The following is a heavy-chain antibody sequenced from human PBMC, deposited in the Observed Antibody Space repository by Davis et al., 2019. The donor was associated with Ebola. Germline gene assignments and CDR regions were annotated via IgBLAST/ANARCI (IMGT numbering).Heavy chain of an antibody. V-gene: IGHV4-59*01. CDR3: AKDREAAAGFD. CDR1: GGYISGYY. J-gene: IGHJ4*02. D-gene: IGHD6-13*01. Sequence: MPSETLSLTCTVSGGYISGYYWSWIRQPPGKGLEWIGNLYHGGGTNYSPSLKSRVTISVDTSKNQFSLKLSSVTAADTAVYYCAKDREAAAGFDWGQGTLVTVSS. CDR2: LYHGGGT.